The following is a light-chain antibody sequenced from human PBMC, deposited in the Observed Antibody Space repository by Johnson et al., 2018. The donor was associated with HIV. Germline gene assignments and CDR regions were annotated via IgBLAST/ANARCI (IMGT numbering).Light chain of an antibody. V-gene: IGLV1-51*01. J-gene: IGLJ1*01. CDR2: DNS. CDR1: SSNIGNNY. Sequence: VLTQPPSVSAAPGQKVSISCSGSSSNIGNNYVSWYQQLPGTAPKLLVYDNSKRPSGIPGRFSGSKSGASATLDITGLQTGDEADYYCGTWDNSLNVYVFGTGTKVTVL. CDR3: GTWDNSLNVYV.